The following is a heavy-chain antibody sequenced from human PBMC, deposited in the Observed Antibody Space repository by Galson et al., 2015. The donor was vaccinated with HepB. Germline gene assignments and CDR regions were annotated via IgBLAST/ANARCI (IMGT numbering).Heavy chain of an antibody. V-gene: IGHV1-24*01. Sequence: SVKVSCKASGYTFTGYYMHWVRQAPGKGLEWMGGFDPEDGETIYAQKFQGRVTMTEDTSTDTAYMELSSLRSEDTAVYYCATVFPVVPAAMYWFDPWGQGNLVTVSS. J-gene: IGHJ5*02. D-gene: IGHD2-2*01. CDR3: ATVFPVVPAAMYWFDP. CDR2: FDPEDGET. CDR1: GYTFTGYY.